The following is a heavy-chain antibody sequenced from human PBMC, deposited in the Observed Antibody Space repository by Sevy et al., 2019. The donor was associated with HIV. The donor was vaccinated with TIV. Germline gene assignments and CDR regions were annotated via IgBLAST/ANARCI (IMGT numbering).Heavy chain of an antibody. CDR3: AKTKARIAAAVGAFDI. CDR2: ISWNSGSI. Sequence: GGSLRLSCAASGFTFDDYAMHWVRQAPGKGLEWVSGISWNSGSIGYADSVKGRFTISRDNAKNSLYLQMNSLRAEDTDLYYCAKTKARIAAAVGAFDIWGQGTMVTVSS. D-gene: IGHD6-13*01. CDR1: GFTFDDYA. J-gene: IGHJ3*02. V-gene: IGHV3-9*01.